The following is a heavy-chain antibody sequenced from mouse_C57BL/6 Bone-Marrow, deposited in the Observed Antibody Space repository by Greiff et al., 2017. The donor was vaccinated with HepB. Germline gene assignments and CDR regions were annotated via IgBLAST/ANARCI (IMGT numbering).Heavy chain of an antibody. D-gene: IGHD1-1*01. J-gene: IGHJ4*01. V-gene: IGHV5-9-1*02. CDR3: TRAYGSLRAMDY. Sequence: DVQLQESGEGLVKPGGSLKLSCAASGFTFSSYAMSWVRQTPEKRLEWVAYISSGGDYIYYADTVKGRFTISRDNARNTLYLQMSSLKSEDTAMYYCTRAYGSLRAMDYWGQGTSVTVSS. CDR2: ISSGGDYI. CDR1: GFTFSSYA.